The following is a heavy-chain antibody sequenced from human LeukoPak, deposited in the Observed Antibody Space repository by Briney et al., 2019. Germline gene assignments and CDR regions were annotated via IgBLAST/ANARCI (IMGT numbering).Heavy chain of an antibody. CDR2: INPSGGST. Sequence: ASVKVSCKASGYTFTRYHMHWLRQAPGQGLEWMGIINPSGGSTRYAQKFQGRVTMTRDTSTSTVYMELSRLRSDDTAVYYCARGKTYGDYGYYFDYWGQGTLVTVSS. J-gene: IGHJ4*02. D-gene: IGHD4-17*01. V-gene: IGHV1-46*01. CDR3: ARGKTYGDYGYYFDY. CDR1: GYTFTRYH.